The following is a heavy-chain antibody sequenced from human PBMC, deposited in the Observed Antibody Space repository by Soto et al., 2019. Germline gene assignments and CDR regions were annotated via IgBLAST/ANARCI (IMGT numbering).Heavy chain of an antibody. V-gene: IGHV4-34*01. Sequence: SETLSLTCAVYGGSFSGYYWSWIRQPPGKGLEWIGEINHSGSTNYNPSLKSRVTISVDTSKNQFSLKLSSVTAADTAVYYCARGAAGYWGQGTLVTVSS. D-gene: IGHD6-13*01. J-gene: IGHJ4*02. CDR1: GGSFSGYY. CDR2: INHSGST. CDR3: ARGAAGY.